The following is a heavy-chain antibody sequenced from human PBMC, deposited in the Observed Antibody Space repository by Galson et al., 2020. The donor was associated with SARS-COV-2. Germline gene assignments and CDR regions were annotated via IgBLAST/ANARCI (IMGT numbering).Heavy chain of an antibody. CDR2: IKSNTHGGTT. CDR1: GFTFGDYP. CDR3: IREESTGNAGF. Sequence: GASLKISCTASGFTFGDYPMSWVRQAQGKGLEWVGFIKSNTHGGTTEYAASVQGRFTFSRDDSKSIAYLQMNSLQSEATAVYYCIREESTGNAGFWGHGTLVTVST. J-gene: IGHJ4*01. V-gene: IGHV3-49*02. D-gene: IGHD1-1*01.